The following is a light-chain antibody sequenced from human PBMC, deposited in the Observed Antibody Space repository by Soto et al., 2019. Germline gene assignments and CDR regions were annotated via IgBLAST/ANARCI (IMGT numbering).Light chain of an antibody. Sequence: QSALTQPASVSGSPGQSITISCTGTSSDVGGYNYVSWYQQHPGKAPKLMIYDVSNRPSGVYNRFSGSKSGNTASLTISGLQAEDEDDYYCSSYTSSSTPVVFGGGTKLTVL. CDR1: SSDVGGYNY. CDR3: SSYTSSSTPVV. J-gene: IGLJ2*01. V-gene: IGLV2-14*01. CDR2: DVS.